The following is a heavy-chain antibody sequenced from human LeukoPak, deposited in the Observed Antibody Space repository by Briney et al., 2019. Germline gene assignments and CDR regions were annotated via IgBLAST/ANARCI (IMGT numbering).Heavy chain of an antibody. V-gene: IGHV4-59*01. J-gene: IGHJ6*03. CDR3: ARGGHYYYYMDV. CDR1: GGSISSYY. CDR2: IYYSGST. D-gene: IGHD3-16*01. Sequence: PSETLSLTRTVSGGSISSYYWSWIRQPPGKGLEWIGYIYYSGSTNYNPSLKSRVTISVDTSKNQFSLKLSSVTAADTAVYYCARGGHYYYYMDVWGKGTTVTVSS.